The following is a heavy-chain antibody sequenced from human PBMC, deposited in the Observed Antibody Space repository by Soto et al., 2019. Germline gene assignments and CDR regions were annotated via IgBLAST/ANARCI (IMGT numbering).Heavy chain of an antibody. CDR3: ARVTVAHGEYFDY. D-gene: IGHD3-10*01. V-gene: IGHV1-69*12. CDR1: GGTFSSYA. Sequence: QVQLVQSGAEVKKPGSSVKVSCKASGGTFSSYAISWVRQAPGQGLEWMGGIIPIFGTANYADKFQGRATINADESTSTAYMGLSSLRSEDTAVYCDARVTVAHGEYFDYWGQGPLVTVSS. CDR2: IIPIFGTA. J-gene: IGHJ4*02.